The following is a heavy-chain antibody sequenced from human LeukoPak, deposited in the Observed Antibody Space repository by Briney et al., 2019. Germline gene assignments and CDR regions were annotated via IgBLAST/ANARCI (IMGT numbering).Heavy chain of an antibody. CDR3: ARSRKGAITMVRGVIID. V-gene: IGHV3-33*01. Sequence: GGSLRLSCTASGFNFGIYGMHWVRQAPGKGLEWVAVMWDDGTNEYYVESVKGRFTISRDNGKRTLYLQMNSLRVEDTAVYYCARSRKGAITMVRGVIIDWGQGTLVTVSS. D-gene: IGHD3-10*01. CDR1: GFNFGIYG. J-gene: IGHJ4*02. CDR2: MWDDGTNE.